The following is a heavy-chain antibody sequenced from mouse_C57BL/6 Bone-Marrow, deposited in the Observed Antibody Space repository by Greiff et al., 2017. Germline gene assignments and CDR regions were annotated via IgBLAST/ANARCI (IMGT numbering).Heavy chain of an antibody. J-gene: IGHJ3*01. V-gene: IGHV1-81*01. CDR3: ARGARRYYYGSGFAY. D-gene: IGHD1-1*01. CDR1: GYTFTSYG. Sequence: QVQLQQSGAELARPGASVKLSCKASGYTFTSYGISWVKQRTGQGLEWIGEIYPRSGNTYYNGKFKGKATLPAAKSSSTAYMELRSLTSEDSAVYFCARGARRYYYGSGFAYWGQGTLVAVSA. CDR2: IYPRSGNT.